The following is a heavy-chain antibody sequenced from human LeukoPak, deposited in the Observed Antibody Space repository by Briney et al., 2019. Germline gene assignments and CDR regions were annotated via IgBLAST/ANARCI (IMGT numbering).Heavy chain of an antibody. V-gene: IGHV1-46*01. CDR3: ARERPSKCYFDY. CDR2: INPSAGNT. J-gene: IGHJ4*02. CDR1: GYTFINYY. Sequence: ASVKVSCTASGYTFINYYVHWVRQAPGQGPEYMGIINPSAGNTNYAQKFQGRITMTRDTSTTTVYMELSSLVSEDTAVYYCARERPSKCYFDYWGQGTLVTVSS.